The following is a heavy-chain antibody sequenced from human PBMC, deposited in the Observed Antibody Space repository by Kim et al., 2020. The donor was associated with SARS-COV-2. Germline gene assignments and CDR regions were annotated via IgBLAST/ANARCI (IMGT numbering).Heavy chain of an antibody. D-gene: IGHD2-2*01. Sequence: ASVKVSCKASGYTFTGYNIHWVRQAPGQGLEWMGWINPNSGGTKYAQKFQGRVTMTRDTSISTAYMDLSSLRSDDTAVYYCASGSINSCPRWWGRGTLVTVSS. CDR2: INPNSGGT. J-gene: IGHJ4*02. CDR3: ASGSINSCPRW. CDR1: GYTFTGYN. V-gene: IGHV1-2*02.